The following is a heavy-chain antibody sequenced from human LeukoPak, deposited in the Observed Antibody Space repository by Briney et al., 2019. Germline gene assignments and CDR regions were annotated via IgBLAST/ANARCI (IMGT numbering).Heavy chain of an antibody. CDR3: AKDGEDIVVVVAATSYYYYYYMDV. CDR2: IRYDGGNT. Sequence: PGGSLRLSCAASGFIFSNYAMQWVRQAPGMGLEWVAFIRYDGGNTYYADSVKGRFTISRDNPKNTLYLQMNSLRAEDTAVYYCAKDGEDIVVVVAATSYYYYYYMDVWGKGTTVTISS. CDR1: GFIFSNYA. D-gene: IGHD2-15*01. V-gene: IGHV3-30*02. J-gene: IGHJ6*03.